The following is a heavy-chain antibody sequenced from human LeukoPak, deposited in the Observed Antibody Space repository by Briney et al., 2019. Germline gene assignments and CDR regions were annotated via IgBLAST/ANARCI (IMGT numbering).Heavy chain of an antibody. V-gene: IGHV3-7*01. D-gene: IGHD1-26*01. J-gene: IGHJ5*02. Sequence: GGSLRLSCAASGFTFSTYWMSWVRQAPGKGLEWVANIKEDGSRKYYADSVKGRFTISRDNAQKSLYLQMNSLRAEDTAIYAGATAHSWDPWGQGTLVTVSS. CDR2: IKEDGSRK. CDR3: ATAHSWDP. CDR1: GFTFSTYW.